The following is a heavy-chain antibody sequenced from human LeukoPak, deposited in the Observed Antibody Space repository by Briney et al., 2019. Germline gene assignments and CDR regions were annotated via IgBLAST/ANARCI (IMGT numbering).Heavy chain of an antibody. CDR3: ARMRKGKKEGLGY. D-gene: IGHD1-14*01. V-gene: IGHV4-34*01. J-gene: IGHJ4*02. CDR1: GDSISSDY. CDR2: INHSGST. Sequence: SETLSLTCNVSGDSISSDYWSWIRQPPGKGLEWIGEINHSGSTNYNPSLKSRVTISVDTSKNQFSLKLSSVTAADTAVYYCARMRKGKKEGLGYWGQGTLVTVSS.